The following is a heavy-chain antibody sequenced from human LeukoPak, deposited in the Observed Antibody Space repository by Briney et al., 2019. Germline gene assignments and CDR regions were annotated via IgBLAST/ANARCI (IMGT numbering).Heavy chain of an antibody. V-gene: IGHV3-53*01. CDR3: AGGGYSSSWIIDY. Sequence: GGSLRLSCAASGFTVSSNYMSWVSEAPGKGLEWGSVIYSGGSTYYSESVKGRFTISRDNSKNTLYRQMKSLRAEDTAVYYCAGGGYSSSWIIDYWGQGTLVTVSS. CDR1: GFTVSSNY. CDR2: IYSGGST. D-gene: IGHD6-13*01. J-gene: IGHJ4*02.